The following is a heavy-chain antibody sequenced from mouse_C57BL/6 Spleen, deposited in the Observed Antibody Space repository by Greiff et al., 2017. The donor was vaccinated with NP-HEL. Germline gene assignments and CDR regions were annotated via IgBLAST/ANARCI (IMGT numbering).Heavy chain of an antibody. CDR1: GYTFTSYW. V-gene: IGHV1-64*01. CDR3: ARVGNTRGFWYGY. D-gene: IGHD3-3*01. Sequence: QVQLQQPGAELVKPGASVKLSCKASGYTFTSYWMHWVKQRPGQGLEWIGLIHPDSGSTNYNEKFKSKATLTVDKSSSTAYMQLSSLPSEDSAVYDCARVGNTRGFWYGYWGKGVLVT. CDR2: IHPDSGST. J-gene: IGHJ3*01.